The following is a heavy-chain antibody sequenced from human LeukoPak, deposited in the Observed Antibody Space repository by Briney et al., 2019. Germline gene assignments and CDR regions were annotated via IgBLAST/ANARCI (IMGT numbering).Heavy chain of an antibody. Sequence: RTGGSLRLSCGASGFTIDDYGMSWVRQAPGKGLVWVSRINSDGSSTSYADSVKGRFTISRDNAKNSLYLQMNSLRAEDTAVYYCARGDCSGGSCYLSLTTIDYWGQGTLVTVSS. J-gene: IGHJ4*02. D-gene: IGHD2-15*01. CDR3: ARGDCSGGSCYLSLTTIDY. CDR1: GFTIDDYG. V-gene: IGHV3-20*04. CDR2: INSDGSST.